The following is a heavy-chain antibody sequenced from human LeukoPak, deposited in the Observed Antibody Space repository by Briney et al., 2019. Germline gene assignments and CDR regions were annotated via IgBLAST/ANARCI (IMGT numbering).Heavy chain of an antibody. CDR1: GFTFNTYA. V-gene: IGHV3-23*01. J-gene: IGHJ4*02. D-gene: IGHD3-22*01. CDR2: ISGSGGST. Sequence: GGSLRLSCAASGFTFNTYAMSWVRQAPGKGLEWVSGISGSGGSTYYADSVKGRFTISRDNSKNTLYLLMNSLRAEDTAIYYCAKAAIGGYYYDSSGYYFDYWGQGTLVTVSS. CDR3: AKAAIGGYYYDSSGYYFDY.